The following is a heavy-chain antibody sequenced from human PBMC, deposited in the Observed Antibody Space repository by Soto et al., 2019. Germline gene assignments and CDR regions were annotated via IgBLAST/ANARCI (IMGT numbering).Heavy chain of an antibody. CDR1: GDSIATVDYF. D-gene: IGHD2-15*01. J-gene: IGHJ5*01. CDR2: IYKSATT. CDR3: PRGRYCLTGRCFPNWFDS. V-gene: IGHV4-30-4*01. Sequence: SETLSLTCAVSGDSIATVDYFWAWIRQPPGQALEYIGYIYKSATTYYNPAFEGRVAISLDTSKSHFALKVTSVTAADTAVYFCPRGRYCLTGRCFPNWFDSWGQGTLVTVSS.